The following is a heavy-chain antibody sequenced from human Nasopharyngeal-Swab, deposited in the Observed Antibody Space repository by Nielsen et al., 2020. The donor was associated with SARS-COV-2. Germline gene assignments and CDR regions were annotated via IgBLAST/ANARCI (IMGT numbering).Heavy chain of an antibody. CDR2: IRSKAYGGTT. CDR1: GFTFGDYA. Sequence: GESLKISCTASGFTFGDYAMSWVRQAPGKGLEWVGFIRSKAYGGTTEYAASVKGRFTISRDDSKSIAYLQMNSLKTEDTAVYYCTRDVKPHGDPQDYWGQGTLVTVSS. J-gene: IGHJ4*02. D-gene: IGHD4-17*01. CDR3: TRDVKPHGDPQDY. V-gene: IGHV3-49*04.